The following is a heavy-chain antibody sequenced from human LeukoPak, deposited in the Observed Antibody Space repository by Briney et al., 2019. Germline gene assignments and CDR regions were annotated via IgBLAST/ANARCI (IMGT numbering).Heavy chain of an antibody. CDR3: AKGGYSYGYPLDY. Sequence: GGSLRLSCAASGFTVSSYAMSWVRQAPGKGLEWVSAISGSGGSTYYADSVKGRFTISRDNSKNTLYLQMNSLRAEDTAVYYCAKGGYSYGYPLDYWGQGTLVTVSS. V-gene: IGHV3-23*01. CDR1: GFTVSSYA. J-gene: IGHJ4*02. CDR2: ISGSGGST. D-gene: IGHD5-18*01.